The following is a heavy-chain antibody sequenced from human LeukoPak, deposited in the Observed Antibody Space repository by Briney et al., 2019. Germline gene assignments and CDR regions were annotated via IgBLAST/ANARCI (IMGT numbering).Heavy chain of an antibody. CDR1: GFTFSNCC. CDR2: ICPGGTIT. V-gene: IGHV3-74*01. Sequence: AGGSLRLSCTASGFTFSNCCMHWVRQTPGKGLIWVSRICPGGTITNYADSVKGRFTISRDDAKNMMFLQMNSLRADDTAVYYCVRDFRSADYWGQGILVTVSS. J-gene: IGHJ4*02. CDR3: VRDFRSADY.